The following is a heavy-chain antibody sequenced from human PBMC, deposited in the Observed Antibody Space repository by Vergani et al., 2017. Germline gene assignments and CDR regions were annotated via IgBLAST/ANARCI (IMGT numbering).Heavy chain of an antibody. CDR2: ISSGSGYI. D-gene: IGHD6-13*01. CDR1: GFPLSSYS. V-gene: IGHV3-21*04. Sequence: EVQLVESGGGPVKPGGSLRLSCAVSGFPLSSYSMNWVRQAPGKGLEWVSSISSGSGYIYYADSVKGRFTISRDNSRNSLYLQMNSLRTEDTALYYCAKDSYSSSWYVIDYWGQGTLVTVSS. CDR3: AKDSYSSSWYVIDY. J-gene: IGHJ4*02.